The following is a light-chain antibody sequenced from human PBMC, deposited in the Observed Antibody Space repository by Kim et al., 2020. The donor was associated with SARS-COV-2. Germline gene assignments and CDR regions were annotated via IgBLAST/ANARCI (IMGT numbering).Light chain of an antibody. Sequence: SITITGTETGSDVGSYNLVSWYQQHPGKAPKLMIYEVSKRPSGVSNRFSGSKSGNTASLTISGLQAEDEADYYCCSYAGSSTFVVFGGGTQLTVL. CDR3: CSYAGSSTFVV. V-gene: IGLV2-23*02. CDR1: GSDVGSYNL. J-gene: IGLJ2*01. CDR2: EVS.